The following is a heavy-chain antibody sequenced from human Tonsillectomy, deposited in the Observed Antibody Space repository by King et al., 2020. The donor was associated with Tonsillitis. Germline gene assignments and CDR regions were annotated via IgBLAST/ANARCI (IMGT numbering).Heavy chain of an antibody. Sequence: VQLVESGGGLVQPGGSLRLSCVASGFNFSSYSMTWVRPAPGMGLEWVSLITGSGANTYHADSVKGRFTISIDNSENTLFLQMNSLRAEDTAVYYCAKFGGGSYSRYYYGLDVWGQGTTVTVSS. D-gene: IGHD3-10*01. CDR1: GFNFSSYS. V-gene: IGHV3-23*04. CDR2: ITGSGANT. J-gene: IGHJ6*02. CDR3: AKFGGGSYSRYYYGLDV.